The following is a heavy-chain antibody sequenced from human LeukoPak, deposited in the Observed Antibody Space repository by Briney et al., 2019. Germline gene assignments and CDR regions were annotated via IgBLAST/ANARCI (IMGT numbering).Heavy chain of an antibody. Sequence: ASVKVSCKASGYTFSSYYIHWVRQAPGQGIEWMGIINPSGGSTNYAQKFQGRVTMTRDMSTSTVYMDLSSLRSEDTAVYYCARGRLNYNSGGYYDNPHLDYWGQGTLVTVSS. V-gene: IGHV1-46*01. J-gene: IGHJ4*02. D-gene: IGHD3-22*01. CDR1: GYTFSSYY. CDR2: INPSGGST. CDR3: ARGRLNYNSGGYYDNPHLDY.